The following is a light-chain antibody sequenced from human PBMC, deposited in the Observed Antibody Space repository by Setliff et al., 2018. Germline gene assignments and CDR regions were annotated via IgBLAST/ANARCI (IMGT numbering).Light chain of an antibody. CDR3: QVWDSSSDHVV. J-gene: IGLJ2*01. Sequence: QPPSVSVAPGTTARITCGGDNIGSKSVHWYQQKPGQAPFLVIFYDSDRPSGIPEQFSGSNSGNTATLTISRVEAGDEADYYCQVWDSSSDHVVFGGGTKVTVL. CDR2: YDS. CDR1: NIGSKS. V-gene: IGLV3-21*04.